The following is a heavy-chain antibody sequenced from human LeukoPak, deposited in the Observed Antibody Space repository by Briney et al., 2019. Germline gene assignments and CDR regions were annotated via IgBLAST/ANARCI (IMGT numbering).Heavy chain of an antibody. CDR2: ISAYNGNT. D-gene: IGHD2-15*01. Sequence: ASVKVSCKASGYTFTSYGISWVRQAPGQGLEWMGWISAYNGNTNYAQKLQGRVTMTTDTSTSTDYMELRSLRSDDTAVYYCARDQRQYCSGGSCYPPDYWGQGTLVTVSS. J-gene: IGHJ4*02. CDR1: GYTFTSYG. V-gene: IGHV1-18*01. CDR3: ARDQRQYCSGGSCYPPDY.